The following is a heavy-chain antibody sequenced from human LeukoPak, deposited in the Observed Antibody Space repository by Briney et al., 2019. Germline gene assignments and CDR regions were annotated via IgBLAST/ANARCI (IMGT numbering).Heavy chain of an antibody. CDR3: ARENPSGYYNRPIDY. J-gene: IGHJ4*02. V-gene: IGHV4-59*01. Sequence: SETLSLTCTVSGASISSYYWSWIRQPPGEGLEWIGDIYYSGSIKYNPSLKSRVTMSVGTSKNQFSLKLSSVTAADTAIYYCARENPSGYYNRPIDYWGQGTLVTVSS. D-gene: IGHD3-22*01. CDR2: IYYSGSI. CDR1: GASISSYY.